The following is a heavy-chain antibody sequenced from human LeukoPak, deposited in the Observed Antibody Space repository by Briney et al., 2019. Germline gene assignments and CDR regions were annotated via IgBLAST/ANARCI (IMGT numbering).Heavy chain of an antibody. CDR1: GYTFTSYG. J-gene: IGHJ4*02. V-gene: IGHV1-18*01. Sequence: GASVKVSCKASGYTFTSYGISWVRQAPGQGLEWMGWISAYNGNTNYAQKLQGRVTMTTDTSTSTAYMELRSLRSDDTAVYYCARDRVATILFGSWYFDYWGQGTLVTVSS. CDR3: ARDRVATILFGSWYFDY. CDR2: ISAYNGNT. D-gene: IGHD5-12*01.